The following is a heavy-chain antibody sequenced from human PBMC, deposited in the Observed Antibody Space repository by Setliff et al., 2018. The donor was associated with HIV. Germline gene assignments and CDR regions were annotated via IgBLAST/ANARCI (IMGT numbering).Heavy chain of an antibody. CDR3: TRDRRGSSSWSGYNGGFDY. CDR2: VRSKPNGGTT. V-gene: IGHV3-49*04. D-gene: IGHD3-3*01. CDR1: GFTFDDYA. J-gene: IGHJ4*02. Sequence: GESLKISCAASGFTFDDYALTWVRQAPGKGLEWVGFVRSKPNGGTTDYAASVKGRFTISRDDAKTIAYLHMNSLTTDDTAVYFCTRDRRGSSSWSGYNGGFDYWGQGTLVTVSS.